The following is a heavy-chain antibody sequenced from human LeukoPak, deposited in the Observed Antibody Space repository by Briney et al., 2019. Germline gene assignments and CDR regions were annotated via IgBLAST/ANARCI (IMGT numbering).Heavy chain of an antibody. J-gene: IGHJ4*02. D-gene: IGHD3-10*01. V-gene: IGHV3-20*04. Sequence: GGSLRLSCAASGFTFNDYGMSWVRQAPGKGLGWGSGINWNGDRTGYADSEKGRFTISRDNSKNTLFLQMNSLRAEDTAVYYCAKYYSTSGSSGGRVFDYWGQGTLVTVSS. CDR1: GFTFNDYG. CDR3: AKYYSTSGSSGGRVFDY. CDR2: INWNGDRT.